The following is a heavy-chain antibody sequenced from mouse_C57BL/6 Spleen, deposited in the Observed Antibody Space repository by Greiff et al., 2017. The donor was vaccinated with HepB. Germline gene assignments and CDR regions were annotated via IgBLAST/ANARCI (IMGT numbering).Heavy chain of an antibody. CDR1: GYTFTDYN. J-gene: IGHJ1*03. D-gene: IGHD1-1*01. CDR2: INPNNGGT. Sequence: EVKLVESGPELVKPGASVKMSCKASGYTFTDYNMHWVKQSHGKSLEWIGYINPNNGGTSYNQKFKGKATLTVNKSSSTAYMELRSLTSEDSAVYYCARIYYGSSPRYFDVWGTGTTVTVSS. CDR3: ARIYYGSSPRYFDV. V-gene: IGHV1-22*01.